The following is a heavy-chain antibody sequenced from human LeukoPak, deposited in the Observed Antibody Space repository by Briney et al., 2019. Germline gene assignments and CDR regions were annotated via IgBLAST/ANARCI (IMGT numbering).Heavy chain of an antibody. D-gene: IGHD2-15*01. CDR2: IYYSGST. Sequence: SETLSLTCTVSGGSISSHYWSWIRQPPGKGLEWIGYIYYSGSTNYNPSLKSRVTISVDTSKNQFSLKLSSVTAADTAVYYCARGAPLLPWGRGTLVTVPS. CDR1: GGSISSHY. CDR3: ARGAPLLP. J-gene: IGHJ2*01. V-gene: IGHV4-59*11.